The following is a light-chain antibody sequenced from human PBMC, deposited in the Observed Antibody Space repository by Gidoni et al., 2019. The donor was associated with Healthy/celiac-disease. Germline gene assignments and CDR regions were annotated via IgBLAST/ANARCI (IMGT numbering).Light chain of an antibody. CDR3: QQSYSTPPAT. J-gene: IGKJ3*01. V-gene: IGKV1-39*01. CDR1: QSISSY. CDR2: AAS. Sequence: DIQMTQSPSSLSASVGDRVTITCRASQSISSYLNWYQQKPEKAPKLLIYAASSLQSGVPSRFSGSGSATDFTLTISSLQPEDFATYYCQQSYSTPPATFGPGTKVEIK.